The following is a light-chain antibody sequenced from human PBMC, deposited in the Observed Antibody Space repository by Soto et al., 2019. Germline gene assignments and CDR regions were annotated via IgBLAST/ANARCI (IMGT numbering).Light chain of an antibody. CDR3: QQCGSSLFT. V-gene: IGKV3-20*01. Sequence: EIVMTQSPATLSVSPGERATFSCWASQSVSSNLAWYQQKPGQAPRLLIYGASTRATGIPDRFSGSGSGTDFTLTISRLEPEDFAVYYCQQCGSSLFTFGGGTKV. J-gene: IGKJ4*01. CDR1: QSVSSN. CDR2: GAS.